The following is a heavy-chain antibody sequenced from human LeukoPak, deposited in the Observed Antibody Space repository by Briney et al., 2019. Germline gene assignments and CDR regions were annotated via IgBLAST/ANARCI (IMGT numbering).Heavy chain of an antibody. V-gene: IGHV4-30-4*08. D-gene: IGHD2-2*01. CDR3: ARSYCSSASCYAVGAFDI. CDR2: IYYSGST. J-gene: IGHJ3*02. Sequence: SETLSLTCTVSGGSISGGDYYRGWIRPHPGKGLEWIGYIYYSGSTYYNPSLKSRVTISVDTSKNRFSLRLSSVTAADTAVYYCARSYCSSASCYAVGAFDIWGQGTMVTVSS. CDR1: GGSISGGDYY.